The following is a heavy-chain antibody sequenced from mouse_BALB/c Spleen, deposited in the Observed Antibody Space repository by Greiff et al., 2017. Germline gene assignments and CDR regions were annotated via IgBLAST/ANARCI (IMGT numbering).Heavy chain of an antibody. Sequence: VKLMESGPGLVAPSQSLSITCTVSGFSLTSYGVHWVRQPPGKGLEWLGVIWAGGSTNYNSALMSRLSISKDNSKSQVFLKMNSLQTDDTAMYYCARDGEGSSFRYFDVWGAGTTVTVSS. J-gene: IGHJ1*01. CDR2: IWAGGST. D-gene: IGHD1-1*01. V-gene: IGHV2-9*02. CDR3: ARDGEGSSFRYFDV. CDR1: GFSLTSYG.